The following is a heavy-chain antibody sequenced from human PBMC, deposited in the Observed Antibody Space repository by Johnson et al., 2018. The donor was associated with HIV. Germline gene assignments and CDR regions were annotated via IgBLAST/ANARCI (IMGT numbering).Heavy chain of an antibody. D-gene: IGHD1-26*01. CDR2: ISYAGSNK. CDR1: GFTFSSYA. V-gene: IGHV3-30*04. Sequence: QVLLVESGGGVVQPGRSLRLSCAASGFTFSSYAMHCVHQAPGKGLEWVAVISYAGSNKYYADSVTGRFTISRDNSMNTLYLQMNSLRAEDTAVYYCARDPSPIGGATYAFDIWGQGTMVTVS. CDR3: ARDPSPIGGATYAFDI. J-gene: IGHJ3*02.